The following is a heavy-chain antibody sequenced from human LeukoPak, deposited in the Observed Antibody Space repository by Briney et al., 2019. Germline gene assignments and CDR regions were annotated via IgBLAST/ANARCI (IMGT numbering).Heavy chain of an antibody. J-gene: IGHJ4*02. CDR3: ARLRCSGGSCYDDY. Sequence: PSETLSLTCTVSGGSISGYHWNWIRQPPGKGLEWIGDIYYSGSTNYNPSLKSRVTISLDTSKNQFSLNLNSVTAAATAVYYCARLRCSGGSCYDDYWGQGTLVTVSS. D-gene: IGHD2-15*01. V-gene: IGHV4-59*12. CDR2: IYYSGST. CDR1: GGSISGYH.